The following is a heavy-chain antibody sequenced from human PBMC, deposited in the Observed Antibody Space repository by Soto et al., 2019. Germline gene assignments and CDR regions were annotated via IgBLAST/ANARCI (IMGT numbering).Heavy chain of an antibody. CDR2: ISGSGGST. CDR3: AKPYGIVVVMEVDY. V-gene: IGHV3-23*01. CDR1: GFTFSSYA. D-gene: IGHD3-22*01. J-gene: IGHJ4*02. Sequence: GGSLRLSCAASGFTFSSYAMSWVRQAPGKGLEWVSAISGSGGSTYYADSVKGRFTISRDNSKNTLYLQMNSLRAEDTAVYYCAKPYGIVVVMEVDYWGQGTLVTVSS.